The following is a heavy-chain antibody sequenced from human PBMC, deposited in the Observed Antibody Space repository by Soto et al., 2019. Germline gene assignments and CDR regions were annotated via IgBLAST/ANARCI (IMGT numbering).Heavy chain of an antibody. CDR1: GGSISSYY. J-gene: IGHJ6*02. Sequence: ASETLSLTCTVSGGSISSYYWSWIRQPPGKGLEWIGYIYYSGSTNYNPSLKSRVTISVDTSKNQFSLKLSSVTAADTAVYYCASHSSSWYSGKGPHYYGMDVWGQGTTVTVSS. V-gene: IGHV4-59*01. CDR2: IYYSGST. CDR3: ASHSSSWYSGKGPHYYGMDV. D-gene: IGHD6-13*01.